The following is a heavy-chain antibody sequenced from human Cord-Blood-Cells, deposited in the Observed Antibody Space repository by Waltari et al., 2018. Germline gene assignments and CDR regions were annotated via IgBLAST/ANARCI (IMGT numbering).Heavy chain of an antibody. J-gene: IGHJ4*02. CDR2: IYPGDSDT. CDR3: ARHDHQSSGWYGGY. Sequence: VPLVPSGAEVNKPGGSLRISCKGSGYRLPSYWTGWVRQLPGKGLEWIGIIYPGDSDTRDSPSFQGQVTISADKSISTAYLQWSSLKASDTAMYYCARHDHQSSGWYGGYWGQGTLVTVSS. V-gene: IGHV5-51*01. D-gene: IGHD6-19*01. CDR1: GYRLPSYW.